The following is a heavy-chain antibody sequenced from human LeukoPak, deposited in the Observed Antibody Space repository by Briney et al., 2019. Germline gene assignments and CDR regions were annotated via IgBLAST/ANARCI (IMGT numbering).Heavy chain of an antibody. V-gene: IGHV1-18*01. CDR2: ISAYNGNT. CDR1: GYTFTSYG. Sequence: GASVKVSRKASGYTFTSYGISWVRQAPGQGLEWMGWISAYNGNTNYAQKLQGRVTMTTDTSTSTAYMELRSLRSDDTAVYYCARDIAPGVVVVPAANDYWGQGTLVTVSS. CDR3: ARDIAPGVVVVPAANDY. J-gene: IGHJ4*02. D-gene: IGHD2-2*01.